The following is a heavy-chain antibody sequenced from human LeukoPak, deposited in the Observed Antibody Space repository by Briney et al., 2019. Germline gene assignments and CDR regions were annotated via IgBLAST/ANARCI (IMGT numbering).Heavy chain of an antibody. Sequence: PGGSLRLSCAASGFTFSRYWMSWVRQAPGKGLEWVASIKQDGSEKYYVDSVKGRFTISRDNAKNSLYLQMNSLRAEDTAVYYCARGGGLDIWGQGTMVTVSS. CDR3: ARGGGLDI. CDR1: GFTFSRYW. CDR2: IKQDGSEK. J-gene: IGHJ3*02. V-gene: IGHV3-7*05.